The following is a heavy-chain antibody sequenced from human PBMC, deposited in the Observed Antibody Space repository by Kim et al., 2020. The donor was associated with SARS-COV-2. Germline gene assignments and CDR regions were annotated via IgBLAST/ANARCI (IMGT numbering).Heavy chain of an antibody. CDR1: GYTFTSYA. CDR3: ARDPVDTSGRPQKGYYYYGMDV. CDR2: INTNTGNP. Sequence: ASVKVSCKASGYTFTSYAMNWVRQAPGQGLEWMGWINTNTGNPTYAQGFTGRFVFSLDTSVSTAYLQISSLKAEDTAVYYCARDPVDTSGRPQKGYYYYGMDVWGQGTTVTVSS. J-gene: IGHJ6*02. V-gene: IGHV7-4-1*02.